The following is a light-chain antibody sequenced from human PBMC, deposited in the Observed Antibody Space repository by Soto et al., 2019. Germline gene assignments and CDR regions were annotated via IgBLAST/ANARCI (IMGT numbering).Light chain of an antibody. CDR2: QTS. V-gene: IGKV3D-20*02. Sequence: EIVLTQSPGTLSLSPGERATLSCGASQSVTSSYLAWYQQKPGQAPRLLIYQTSIRAAGIPARFSASGSGTDFTLTISRLEPEDFAVYYCQQRSNWPRTFGQGTKVDIK. J-gene: IGKJ1*01. CDR3: QQRSNWPRT. CDR1: QSVTSSY.